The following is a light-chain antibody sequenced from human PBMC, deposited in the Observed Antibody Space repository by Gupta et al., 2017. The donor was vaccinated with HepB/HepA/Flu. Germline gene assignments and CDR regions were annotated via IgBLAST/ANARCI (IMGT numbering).Light chain of an antibody. V-gene: IGKV1-39*01. CDR2: AAS. CDR1: QSISSY. CDR3: QQSYSTSTA. Sequence: DIQMTQSPASLSASVGDRVTITCRASQSISSYLNWYQQKPGNAPKLLIYAASSLQSGVPSRFSGSGSGTDFTLTISSLQPEDLAIYYCQQSYSTSTAFGPGTKVDIK. J-gene: IGKJ3*01.